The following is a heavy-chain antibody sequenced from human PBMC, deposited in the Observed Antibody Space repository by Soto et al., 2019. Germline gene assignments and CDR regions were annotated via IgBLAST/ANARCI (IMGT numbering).Heavy chain of an antibody. V-gene: IGHV1-8*01. CDR3: AREGAGRSYQPIDF. CDR1: GYTFTSYD. D-gene: IGHD2-15*01. CDR2: MNPNSGNT. Sequence: QVQLVQSGAEVKKPGASVKVSCKASGYTFTSYDINWVRQATGQGLEWMGWMNPNSGNTGYAQKFRGRVTMTRDTSINTAYMELGSLRSEDAAVYYGAREGAGRSYQPIDFWCQGTLVTVSS. J-gene: IGHJ4*02.